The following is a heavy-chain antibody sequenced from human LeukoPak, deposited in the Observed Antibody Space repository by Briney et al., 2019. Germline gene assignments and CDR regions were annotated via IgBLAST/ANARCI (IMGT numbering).Heavy chain of an antibody. CDR3: TRGAGWLIDY. Sequence: SETLSLTCTVSGGSISSYYWSWIRQPPGKGLEWIGYIYYSGSINYNPSLKSRVTISADTSKNQFSLKLNSLTTADTAVYYCTRGAGWLIDYWGQGILVTVSS. V-gene: IGHV4-59*01. D-gene: IGHD3-16*01. CDR2: IYYSGSI. CDR1: GGSISSYY. J-gene: IGHJ4*02.